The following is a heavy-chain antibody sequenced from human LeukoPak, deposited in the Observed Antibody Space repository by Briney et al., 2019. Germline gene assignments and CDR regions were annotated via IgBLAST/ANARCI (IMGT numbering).Heavy chain of an antibody. Sequence: GGSLRLSCAASGYTFSNYWMHWVRQAPGKGLVWVSRINSDGSSTSYADSVKGRFTISRDNAKNTLYLQMNSLRAEDTAVYYCPPLTVTNAFGIWGQGTMVTVSS. V-gene: IGHV3-74*01. J-gene: IGHJ3*02. CDR2: INSDGSST. CDR3: PPLTVTNAFGI. CDR1: GYTFSNYW. D-gene: IGHD4-17*01.